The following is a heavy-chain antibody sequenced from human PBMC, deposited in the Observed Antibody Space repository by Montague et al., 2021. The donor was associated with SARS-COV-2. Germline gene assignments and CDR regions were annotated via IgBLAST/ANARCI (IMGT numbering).Heavy chain of an antibody. CDR2: INHRGTS. Sequence: SETLSLTCAVYGGSFSDYFWTWIRQPPGKGLGWIGEINHRGTSNSNPPLKIQVPISFDPSKNQFSLYLGSVTAADTAVYYCARGRQHFNMIVVVMTGGEYYFDYWGQETLVTVSS. CDR1: GGSFSDYF. J-gene: IGHJ4*02. CDR3: ARGRQHFNMIVVVMTGGEYYFDY. V-gene: IGHV4-34*01. D-gene: IGHD3-22*01.